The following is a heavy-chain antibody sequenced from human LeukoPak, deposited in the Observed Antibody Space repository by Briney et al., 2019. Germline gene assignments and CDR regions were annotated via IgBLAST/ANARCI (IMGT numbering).Heavy chain of an antibody. CDR3: ARDRVNDSSGYYTHYFDY. CDR1: GGSIYSTTFY. CDR2: MYYDGST. J-gene: IGHJ4*02. V-gene: IGHV4-39*07. D-gene: IGHD3-22*01. Sequence: SETLSLACTVSGGSIYSTTFYWGWIRQPPGKGLEWIGSMYYDGSTYHNPSLKSRVTISVDTSKNQFSLKLSSVTAADTAVYYCARDRVNDSSGYYTHYFDYWGQGTLVTVSS.